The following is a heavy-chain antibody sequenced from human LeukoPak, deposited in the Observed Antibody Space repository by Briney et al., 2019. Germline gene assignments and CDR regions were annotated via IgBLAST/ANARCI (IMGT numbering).Heavy chain of an antibody. V-gene: IGHV6-1*01. CDR1: GDSVSSNSAA. D-gene: IGHD2-21*01. Sequence: SQTLSLTCAISGDSVSSNSAAWDWIRQSPSRGLEWLRSTYYRSKWYNDYAVSVKSRITINPDTSKNQCSLQLNSVTPEDTAVYYCARGFEVVNWFDPWGQGTLVTVSS. CDR3: ARGFEVVNWFDP. J-gene: IGHJ5*02. CDR2: TYYRSKWYN.